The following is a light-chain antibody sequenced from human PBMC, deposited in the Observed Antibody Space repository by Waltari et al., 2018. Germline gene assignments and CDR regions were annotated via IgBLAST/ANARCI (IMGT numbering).Light chain of an antibody. J-gene: IGLJ3*02. CDR3: CSYVTGDTWV. Sequence: QSALTQPASVSGSPGQSITISCTGTSNDIGTYKFVSWYQQHPGKAPKLIIYEFNQRPSGISTRFSGSNSGNTAALTISGLQTEDEADYFCCSYVTGDTWVFGGGTKVAVL. CDR2: EFN. CDR1: SNDIGTYKF. V-gene: IGLV2-23*02.